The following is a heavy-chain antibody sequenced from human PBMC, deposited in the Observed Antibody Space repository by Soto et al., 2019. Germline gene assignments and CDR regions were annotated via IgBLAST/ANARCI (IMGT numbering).Heavy chain of an antibody. CDR3: ARGSVRGSYYYDSSGYSYNCFDP. Sequence: ASVKVSCKASGGTFSSYAISWVRQAPGQGLEWMGGIIPIFGTANYAQKFQGRVTITADESTSTAYMELSSLRSEDTAVYYCARGSVRGSYYYDSSGYSYNCFDPCGQGTLVIVSS. CDR1: GGTFSSYA. V-gene: IGHV1-69*13. D-gene: IGHD3-22*01. J-gene: IGHJ5*02. CDR2: IIPIFGTA.